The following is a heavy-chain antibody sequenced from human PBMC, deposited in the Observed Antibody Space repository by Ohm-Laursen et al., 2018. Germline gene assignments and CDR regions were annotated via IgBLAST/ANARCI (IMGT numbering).Heavy chain of an antibody. Sequence: GSLRLSCAASGFTFSDYYMSWIRQAPGRGLEWVSFISTTGSTIYYADSMKGRFTISRDNAKNSLYLQMNSLRAEDTAVYYCARDLVEMTTIGAFDIWGQGTMVTVSS. J-gene: IGHJ3*02. V-gene: IGHV3-11*01. CDR2: ISTTGSTI. D-gene: IGHD5-24*01. CDR1: GFTFSDYY. CDR3: ARDLVEMTTIGAFDI.